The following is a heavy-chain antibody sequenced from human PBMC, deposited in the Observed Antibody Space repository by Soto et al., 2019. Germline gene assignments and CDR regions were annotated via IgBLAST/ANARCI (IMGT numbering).Heavy chain of an antibody. CDR1: GGTFSSYA. V-gene: IGHV1-69*06. D-gene: IGHD2-2*01. J-gene: IGHJ6*02. Sequence: SVKVSCKASGGTFSSYAISWVRQAPGQGLEWMGGIIPIFGTANYAQKFQGRVTITADKSTSTAYMELSSLRSEDTAVYYCARGAGYCSSTSCYSPVYYYYYGMDVWGQGTTVTVSS. CDR3: ARGAGYCSSTSCYSPVYYYYYGMDV. CDR2: IIPIFGTA.